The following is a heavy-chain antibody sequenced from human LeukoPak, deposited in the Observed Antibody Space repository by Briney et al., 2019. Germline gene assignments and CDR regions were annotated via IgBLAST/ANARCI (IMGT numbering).Heavy chain of an antibody. J-gene: IGHJ5*02. CDR2: INAGHVNT. V-gene: IGHV1-3*01. D-gene: IGHD2-2*01. CDR3: ARVGGSTFSFDP. Sequence: ASVKVSCKASGYTFTSYAMHWVRQAPGQRLEWMGWINAGHVNTKYSQQFQGRVTMTTDTSTSTAYMELRSLRSDDTAVYYCARVGGSTFSFDPWGQGTLVTVSS. CDR1: GYTFTSYA.